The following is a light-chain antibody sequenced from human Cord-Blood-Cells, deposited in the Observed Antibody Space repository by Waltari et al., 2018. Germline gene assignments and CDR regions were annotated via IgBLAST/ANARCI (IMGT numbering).Light chain of an antibody. CDR3: QSYDSSLSGYV. Sequence: QSVLTQPPSVSGAPWQRVTISCTGSSSNIGAGYDLHWYQPLPGTAPKLLIYGNSNRPSGVPDRFSGSKSGTSASLAITGLQAEDEADYYCQSYDSSLSGYVFGTGTKVTVL. V-gene: IGLV1-40*01. CDR1: SSNIGAGYD. J-gene: IGLJ1*01. CDR2: GNS.